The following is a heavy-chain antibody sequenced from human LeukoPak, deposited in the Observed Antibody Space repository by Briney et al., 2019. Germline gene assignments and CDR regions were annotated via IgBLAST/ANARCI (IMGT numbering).Heavy chain of an antibody. J-gene: IGHJ4*02. D-gene: IGHD1-26*01. CDR3: AKGGGSHLDY. CDR1: GFTLSSYW. CDR2: INSDGSSA. Sequence: GGSLRLSCAASGFTLSSYWIHWVRQAPGKGLVWVSRINSDGSSASYADSVKGRFTISRDNAKNTLYLQMNSLRDEDTAVYYCAKGGGSHLDYWGQGTLVTVSS. V-gene: IGHV3-74*01.